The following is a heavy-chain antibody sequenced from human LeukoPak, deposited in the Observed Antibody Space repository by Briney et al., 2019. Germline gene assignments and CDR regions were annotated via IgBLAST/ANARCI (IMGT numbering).Heavy chain of an antibody. Sequence: PGGSLRLSCAASGFTFSSYGMHWVRQAPGKGLEWVAFIRYDGSNKYYADSVKGRFTISRDNSKNTLYLQMNSLRDEDTAVYYCARDQRGWSSLGYLYHYFDVWGKGTTVTISS. CDR2: IRYDGSNK. J-gene: IGHJ6*03. V-gene: IGHV3-30*02. D-gene: IGHD6-19*01. CDR3: ARDQRGWSSLGYLYHYFDV. CDR1: GFTFSSYG.